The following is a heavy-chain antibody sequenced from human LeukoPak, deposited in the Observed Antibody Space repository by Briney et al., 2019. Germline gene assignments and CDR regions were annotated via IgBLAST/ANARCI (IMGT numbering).Heavy chain of an antibody. J-gene: IGHJ5*02. D-gene: IGHD1-26*01. CDR3: ARVSGSYDWFDP. Sequence: GGSLRLSCAASGFTFDDYGMSWVRQAPGKGLEWVSGVNWNGVSTGYADSVKGRFTISRDNAKNSLYLQMNSLRAEDTAVYYCARVSGSYDWFDPWGQGTLVTVSS. V-gene: IGHV3-20*04. CDR2: VNWNGVST. CDR1: GFTFDDYG.